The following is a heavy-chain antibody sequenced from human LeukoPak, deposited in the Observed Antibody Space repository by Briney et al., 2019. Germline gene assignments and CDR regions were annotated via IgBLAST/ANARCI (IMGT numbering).Heavy chain of an antibody. CDR3: ATRGYSSDWGLDP. Sequence: PSETLSLTCTVSGYSISSGYYWGWIRRPPGKGLEWIGEINHSGSTNYNPSLKSRITISVDTSKNQFSLKLSSVTAADTAVYYCATRGYSSDWGLDPWGQGTLVTVSS. J-gene: IGHJ5*02. CDR1: GYSISSGYY. CDR2: INHSGST. V-gene: IGHV4-38-2*02. D-gene: IGHD6-19*01.